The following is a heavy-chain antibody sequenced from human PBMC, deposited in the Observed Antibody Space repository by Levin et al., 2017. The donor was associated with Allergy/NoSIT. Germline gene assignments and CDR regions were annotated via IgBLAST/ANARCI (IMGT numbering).Heavy chain of an antibody. V-gene: IGHV3-73*01. Sequence: GGSLRLSCAASGFTFSGSAMHWVRQASGKGLEWVGRIRSKANSYATAYAASVKGRFTITRDDSKNTAYLQMNSLKTEDTAVYYCTRLEWLRPYYGMDVWGQGTTVTVSS. CDR3: TRLEWLRPYYGMDV. CDR1: GFTFSGSA. D-gene: IGHD5-12*01. CDR2: IRSKANSYAT. J-gene: IGHJ6*02.